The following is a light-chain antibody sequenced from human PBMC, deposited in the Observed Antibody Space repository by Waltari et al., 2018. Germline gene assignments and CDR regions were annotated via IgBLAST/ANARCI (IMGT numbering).Light chain of an antibody. CDR2: DVS. J-gene: IGLJ3*02. CDR3: CSYAGSYTWV. Sequence: QSALTQPRSVSGSPGQSVAISCTGPSSDVGGYSIVSWYQQHPGKAPQLMIFDVSQRPSGVPDRFSGSKSGNTASLTISGLQAEDEADYYCCSYAGSYTWVFGGGTKLTVL. V-gene: IGLV2-11*02. CDR1: SSDVGGYSI.